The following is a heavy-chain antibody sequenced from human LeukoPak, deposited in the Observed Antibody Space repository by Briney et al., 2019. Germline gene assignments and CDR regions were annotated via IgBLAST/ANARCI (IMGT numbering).Heavy chain of an antibody. CDR2: IIPIFGTA. J-gene: IGHJ6*02. CDR3: ARDRIVVVVAATPYYYYGMDV. CDR1: GGTFSSYA. D-gene: IGHD2-15*01. Sequence: SVKVSCTASGGTFSSYAISWVRQAPGQGLEWMGGIIPIFGTANYAQKFQGRVTITADESTSTAYMELSSLRSEDTAVYYCARDRIVVVVAATPYYYYGMDVWGQGTTVTVSS. V-gene: IGHV1-69*01.